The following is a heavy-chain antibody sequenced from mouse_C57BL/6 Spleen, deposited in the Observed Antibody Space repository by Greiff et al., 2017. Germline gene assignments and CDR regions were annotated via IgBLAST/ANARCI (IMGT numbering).Heavy chain of an antibody. V-gene: IGHV1-64*01. CDR3: ARTVAPHYYAMDY. J-gene: IGHJ4*01. Sequence: QVQLQQPGAELVKPGASVKLSCKASGYTFTSYWMHWVKQRPGQGLEWIGMIHPNSGSTNYNEKFKSKATLTVDKSSSTAYMQLSSLTSEDSAVYYCARTVAPHYYAMDYWGQGTSVTVSS. D-gene: IGHD1-1*01. CDR2: IHPNSGST. CDR1: GYTFTSYW.